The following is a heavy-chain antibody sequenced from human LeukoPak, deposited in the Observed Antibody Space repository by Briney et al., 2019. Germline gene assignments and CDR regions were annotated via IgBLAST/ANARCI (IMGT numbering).Heavy chain of an antibody. J-gene: IGHJ6*03. D-gene: IGHD3-3*01. CDR3: ARAVRFLEWLLEERRHYYMDV. Sequence: PSETLSLTCSVSDVSISSGDYYWNWIRQSPGKGLEWIGNIYHSGSTYYNPSLKSRVTISVDRSKSQFSLKLNSVTAADTAVYYCARAVRFLEWLLEERRHYYMDVWGKGTTVTVSS. V-gene: IGHV4-30-2*06. CDR1: DVSISSGDYY. CDR2: IYHSGST.